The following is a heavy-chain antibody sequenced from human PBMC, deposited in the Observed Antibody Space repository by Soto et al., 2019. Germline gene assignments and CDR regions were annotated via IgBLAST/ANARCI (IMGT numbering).Heavy chain of an antibody. D-gene: IGHD6-19*01. CDR1: GFTLRSYA. CDR2: ISDDGGNK. V-gene: IGHV3-30-3*01. CDR3: ATPVVGPVGSDY. Sequence: QVQLVESGGGVVQPGRSLRLSCADSGFTLRSYAIHWVRQAPGKGLEWVAVISDDGGNKDYADSVKGRFTISRDKSKNTVYLQMNSLRGDDTAVYYCATPVVGPVGSDYWGQGTLVTVSS. J-gene: IGHJ4*02.